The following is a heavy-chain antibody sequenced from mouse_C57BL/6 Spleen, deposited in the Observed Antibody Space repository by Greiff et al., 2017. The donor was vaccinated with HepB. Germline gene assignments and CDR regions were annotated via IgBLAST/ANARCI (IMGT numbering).Heavy chain of an antibody. D-gene: IGHD3-1*01. CDR2: IHPNSGST. CDR1: GYTFTSYW. Sequence: QVQLQQPGAELVKPGASVKLSCKASGYTFTSYWMHWVKQRPGQGLEWIGMIHPNSGSTNYNEKFKSKATLTVDKSSSTAYMQLSSLTSEDSAVYYCARSGIYSSMDYWGQGTSVTVSS. CDR3: ARSGIYSSMDY. V-gene: IGHV1-64*01. J-gene: IGHJ4*01.